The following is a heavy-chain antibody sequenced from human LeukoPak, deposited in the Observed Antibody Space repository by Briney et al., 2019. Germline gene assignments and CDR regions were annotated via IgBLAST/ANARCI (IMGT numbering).Heavy chain of an antibody. V-gene: IGHV1-69*05. CDR1: GGTFSSYA. Sequence: ASVKVSCKASGGTFSSYAISWVRQAPGQGLEWMGGIIPIFGTANYAQKFQGRVTMTRNASISTAYMELSSLRSEDTAVYYCARVGILGSGSYYEYYFDYWGQGTLVTVSS. CDR2: IIPIFGTA. J-gene: IGHJ4*02. D-gene: IGHD3-10*02. CDR3: ARVGILGSGSYYEYYFDY.